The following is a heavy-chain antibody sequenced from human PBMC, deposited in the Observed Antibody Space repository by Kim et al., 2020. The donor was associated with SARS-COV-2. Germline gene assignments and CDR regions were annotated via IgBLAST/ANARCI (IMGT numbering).Heavy chain of an antibody. D-gene: IGHD4-17*01. CDR1: GFTFSSYA. J-gene: IGHJ3*02. CDR3: VKGRMTTVNLNAFDI. CDR2: ISSNGGST. V-gene: IGHV3-64D*06. Sequence: GGSLRLSCSASGFTFSSYAMHWVRQAPGKGLEYVSAISSNGGSTYYADSVKGRFTISRDNSKNTLYLQMSSLRAEDTAVYYCVKGRMTTVNLNAFDIWGQGTMVTVSS.